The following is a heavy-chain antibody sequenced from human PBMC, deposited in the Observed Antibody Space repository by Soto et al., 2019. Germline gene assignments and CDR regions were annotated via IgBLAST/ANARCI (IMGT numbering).Heavy chain of an antibody. CDR2: INAGNGNT. J-gene: IGHJ5*02. Sequence: GASVKVSCKASGYTFTSYAVHWVRQAPGQRLEWMGWINAGNGNTKYSQKFQGWVTMTRDTSISTAYMELSRLRSDDTAVYYCARGDLAARPLAWFDPWGQGTLVTVSS. CDR1: GYTFTSYA. CDR3: ARGDLAARPLAWFDP. V-gene: IGHV1-3*01. D-gene: IGHD6-6*01.